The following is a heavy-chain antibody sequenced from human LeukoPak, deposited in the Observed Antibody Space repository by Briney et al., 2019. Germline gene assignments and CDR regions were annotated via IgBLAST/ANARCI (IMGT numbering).Heavy chain of an antibody. D-gene: IGHD2-2*01. Sequence: SETLSLTCTVSGGSISSYYWSWIRQPPGKGLEWIGYIYYSGSTNYNPSLKSRVTISVDTSKNQFSLKLSSVTAADTAVYYCARYKDCSSTSCQYYFDYWGQGTLVTVSS. J-gene: IGHJ4*02. CDR3: ARYKDCSSTSCQYYFDY. V-gene: IGHV4-59*01. CDR2: IYYSGST. CDR1: GGSISSYY.